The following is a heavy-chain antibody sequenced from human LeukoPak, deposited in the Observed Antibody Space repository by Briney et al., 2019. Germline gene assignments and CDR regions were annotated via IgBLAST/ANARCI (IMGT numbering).Heavy chain of an antibody. Sequence: SETLSLTCAVYGGSFSGYYWSWIRQPPGKGLEWIGEINHSGSTNYNPSLKSRVTISVDTSKNQFSLKLSSVTAADTAVYYCARGQTTLDYWGQGTLVTVSS. CDR2: INHSGST. CDR1: GGSFSGYY. D-gene: IGHD4-11*01. V-gene: IGHV4-34*01. CDR3: ARGQTTLDY. J-gene: IGHJ4*02.